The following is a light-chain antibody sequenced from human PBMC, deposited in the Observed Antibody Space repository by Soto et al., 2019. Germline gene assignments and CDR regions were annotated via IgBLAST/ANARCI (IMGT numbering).Light chain of an antibody. CDR3: QQYNSYSPLT. Sequence: DIQMTQSPSTLSASVGDRVTITCRASQSISSWLAWYQQKPGKAPKLLIYDASSLESGVPSRFSGSGSGTEFTLTISSLQPHDFATYYCQQYNSYSPLTFGGGTKVDIK. V-gene: IGKV1-5*01. CDR1: QSISSW. J-gene: IGKJ4*01. CDR2: DAS.